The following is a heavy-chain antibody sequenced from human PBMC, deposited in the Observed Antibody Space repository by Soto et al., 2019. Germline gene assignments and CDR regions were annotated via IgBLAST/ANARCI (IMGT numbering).Heavy chain of an antibody. Sequence: SETLSLTCAVSGGSLTSGTYSWNWVRQPPGKGLEWIGYIFPSGTTYYNPSLKSRVSISIDVSKNQFSLTLRSLTAADTAVYYCARGREFDYWGQGTLVTVSS. CDR3: ARGREFDY. V-gene: IGHV4-30-2*01. CDR1: GGSLTSGTYS. CDR2: IFPSGTT. J-gene: IGHJ4*02.